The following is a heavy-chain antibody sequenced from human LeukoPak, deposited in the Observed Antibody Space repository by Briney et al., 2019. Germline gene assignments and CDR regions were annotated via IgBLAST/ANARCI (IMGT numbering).Heavy chain of an antibody. CDR2: INHSGST. V-gene: IGHV4-34*01. D-gene: IGHD2-8*01. Sequence: SETLSLTCAVYGGSLSGYYWSWIRQPPGKGLEWIGEINHSGSTNYNPSLKSRVTISVDTSKNQFSLKLSSVTAADTAVYYCARDKGDDNGSRFDCWDQGTLVTVSS. CDR3: ARDKGDDNGSRFDC. J-gene: IGHJ4*02. CDR1: GGSLSGYY.